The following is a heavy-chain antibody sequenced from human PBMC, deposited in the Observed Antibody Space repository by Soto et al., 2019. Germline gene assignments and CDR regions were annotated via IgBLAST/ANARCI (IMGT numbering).Heavy chain of an antibody. CDR2: IYHSGST. V-gene: IGHV4-30-2*01. Sequence: QLQLQESGSGLVKPSQTLSLTCAVSGGSISSGGYSWSWIRQPPGKALEWIGYIYHSGSTYYNPSLKIRVTISADRSKNQFSLKLSSVTAADTAVYYCAAGGGLPRYYWGQGTLVTVSS. D-gene: IGHD5-12*01. CDR3: AAGGGLPRYY. CDR1: GGSISSGGYS. J-gene: IGHJ4*02.